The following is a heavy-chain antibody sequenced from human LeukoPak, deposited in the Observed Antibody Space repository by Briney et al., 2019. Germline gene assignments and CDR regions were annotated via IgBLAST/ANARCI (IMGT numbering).Heavy chain of an antibody. CDR2: IYYSGST. CDR1: GYSISSGYY. Sequence: SETLSLTCVVSGYSISSGYYWGWIRQPPGKGLEWIGSIYYSGSTYYNPSPKSRVTISVDTSKNQFSLRLSSVTAADTAVYYCARGRSVDYWGQGTLVTVSS. D-gene: IGHD3-3*01. V-gene: IGHV4-38-2*01. CDR3: ARGRSVDY. J-gene: IGHJ4*02.